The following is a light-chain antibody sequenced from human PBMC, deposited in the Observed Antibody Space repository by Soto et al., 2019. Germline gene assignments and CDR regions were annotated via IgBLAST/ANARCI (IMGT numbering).Light chain of an antibody. V-gene: IGLV2-11*01. CDR2: DVS. J-gene: IGLJ1*01. CDR1: RSDVGGYNY. CDR3: CSYAGSYTYV. Sequence: QSALTQPRSVSGSPGQSVTISCTGSRSDVGGYNYVSWYQQHPGKAPKLMIYDVSERPSGVPDRFSGSKSGNTASLTISGLQAEDEADYYCCSYAGSYTYVFGTGTKLTVL.